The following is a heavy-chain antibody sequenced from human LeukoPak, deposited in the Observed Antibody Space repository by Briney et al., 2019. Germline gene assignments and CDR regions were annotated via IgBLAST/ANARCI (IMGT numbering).Heavy chain of an antibody. D-gene: IGHD3-9*01. CDR3: ARSLDILTGYYSNWFDP. CDR2: ISAYNGNT. CDR1: GGTFSSYA. J-gene: IGHJ5*02. Sequence: GASVKVSCKASGGTFSSYAISWVRQAPGQGLEWMGWISAYNGNTNYAQKLQGRVTMTTDTSTSTAYMELRSLRSDDTAVYYCARSLDILTGYYSNWFDPWGQGTLVTVSS. V-gene: IGHV1-18*01.